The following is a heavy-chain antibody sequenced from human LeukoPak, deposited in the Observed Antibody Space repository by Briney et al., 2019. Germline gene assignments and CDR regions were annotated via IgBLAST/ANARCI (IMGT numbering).Heavy chain of an antibody. CDR2: IHYSGST. CDR1: GGSFSGYY. D-gene: IGHD3-10*01. V-gene: IGHV4-34*01. CDR3: ARDGGSGSPLDY. Sequence: PSETLSLTCAVYGGSFSGYYWSWIRQPPGKGLEWIGSIHYSGSTNYNPSLKSRVTISVDTSKNQFSLKLSSVTAADTAVYYCARDGGSGSPLDYWGQGTLVTVSS. J-gene: IGHJ4*02.